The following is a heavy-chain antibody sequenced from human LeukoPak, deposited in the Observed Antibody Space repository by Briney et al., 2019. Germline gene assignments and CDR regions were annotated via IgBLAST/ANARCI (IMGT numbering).Heavy chain of an antibody. CDR3: ARDLGYYDSRGYYAPSYFDY. CDR2: IYSGGST. CDR1: GIAVSSNY. J-gene: IGHJ4*02. V-gene: IGHV3-66*01. D-gene: IGHD3-22*01. Sequence: PGGSLRLSCAASGIAVSSNYMTWVRQAPGKGLEWVSVIYSGGSTYHADSVKGRFTISRDNSKNTLYLQMNSLRAEDTAMYYCARDLGYYDSRGYYAPSYFDYWGQGTLVTVTS.